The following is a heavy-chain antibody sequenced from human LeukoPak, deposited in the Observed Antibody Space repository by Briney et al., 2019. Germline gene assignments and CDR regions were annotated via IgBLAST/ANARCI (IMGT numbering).Heavy chain of an antibody. J-gene: IGHJ4*02. D-gene: IGHD1-7*01. CDR2: IKQDGSEK. CDR3: ARENRLELREVFDY. Sequence: PGGSLRLSCAASGFTFSSYWMSWVRQAPGKGLEWVANIKQDGSEKYYVDSVKGRFSISRDNAKNSLHLQMDSLRAEDTAVYYCARENRLELREVFDYWGQGTLVTVSS. CDR1: GFTFSSYW. V-gene: IGHV3-7*01.